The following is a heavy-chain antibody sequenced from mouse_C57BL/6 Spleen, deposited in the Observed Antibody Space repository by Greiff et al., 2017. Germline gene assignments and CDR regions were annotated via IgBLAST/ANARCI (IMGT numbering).Heavy chain of an antibody. Sequence: DVQLQESGGGLVQPGGSMKLSCVASGFTFSNYWMNWVRQSPEKGLEWVAQIRLKSDNYATHYAESVQGRFTISRADSKSSVYLQMNNLRAEDTGINYCTRSTGTYNLDYGGQGTTLTVSS. V-gene: IGHV6-3*01. CDR1: GFTFSNYW. CDR2: IRLKSDNYAT. J-gene: IGHJ2*01. CDR3: TRSTGTYNLDY. D-gene: IGHD3-3*01.